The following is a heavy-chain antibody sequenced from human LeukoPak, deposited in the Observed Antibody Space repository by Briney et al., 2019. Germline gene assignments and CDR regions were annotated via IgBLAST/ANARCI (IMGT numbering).Heavy chain of an antibody. Sequence: PGGSLRLSCGASGFSVITNHMSWVRQAPGKGPEWVSIIYIDSNTDYAESVKGRFTISRDISKNSLYLQMNSLRAEDTAIYYCARDLSDRVVVGDYFGYWGQGTLVTVSS. CDR3: ARDLSDRVVVGDYFGY. V-gene: IGHV3-66*01. J-gene: IGHJ4*02. D-gene: IGHD3-22*01. CDR1: GFSVITNH. CDR2: IYIDSNT.